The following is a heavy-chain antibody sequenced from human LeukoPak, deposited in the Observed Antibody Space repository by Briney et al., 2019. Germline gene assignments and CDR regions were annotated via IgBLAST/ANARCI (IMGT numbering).Heavy chain of an antibody. CDR1: GGTFSSYA. D-gene: IGHD5-24*01. Sequence: WASVKVSCKASGGTFSSYAISWVRQAPGQGLEWMGGIIPIFGTANYAQKFQGRVTITADESTSTAYMEPSSLRSEDTAVYYCARDLTVATTHFYYYYYYGMDVWGQGTTVTVSS. V-gene: IGHV1-69*01. J-gene: IGHJ6*02. CDR3: ARDLTVATTHFYYYYYYGMDV. CDR2: IIPIFGTA.